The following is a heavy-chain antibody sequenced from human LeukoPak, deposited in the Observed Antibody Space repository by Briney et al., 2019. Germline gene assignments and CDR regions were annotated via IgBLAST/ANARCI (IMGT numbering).Heavy chain of an antibody. CDR2: IIPIFGIA. V-gene: IGHV1-69*04. CDR3: AGSHYYDSSGLSY. Sequence: ASVKVSCKASGGTFSSYAISWVRQAPGRGLEWMGRIIPIFGIANYAQKFQGRVTITADKSTSTAYMELSSLRSEDTAVYYCAGSHYYDSSGLSYWGQGTLVTVSS. D-gene: IGHD3-22*01. J-gene: IGHJ4*02. CDR1: GGTFSSYA.